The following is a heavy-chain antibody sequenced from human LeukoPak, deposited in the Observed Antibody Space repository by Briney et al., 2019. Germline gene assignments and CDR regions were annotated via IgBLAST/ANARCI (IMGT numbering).Heavy chain of an antibody. Sequence: PSETLSLTCAVYGGSFSDYYWNWIRQPPGKGLQWIGEVNPRGSTSYNSSLKSRVTISVDTSKNQFSLKLSSVTAADTAVYYCARARIVVVPAAIPGSWFDPWGQGTLVTVSS. CDR2: VNPRGST. D-gene: IGHD2-2*01. V-gene: IGHV4-34*01. CDR3: ARARIVVVPAAIPGSWFDP. J-gene: IGHJ5*02. CDR1: GGSFSDYY.